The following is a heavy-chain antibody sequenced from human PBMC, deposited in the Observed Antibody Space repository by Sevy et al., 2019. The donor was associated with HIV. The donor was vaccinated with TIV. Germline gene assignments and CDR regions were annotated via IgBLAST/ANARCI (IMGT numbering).Heavy chain of an antibody. D-gene: IGHD3-16*01. Sequence: ASVTVSCKASGYTFTSYGISWVRQAPGQGLAWMGWISAYKGNTNYAQKFQGRVTMTTDTSTFTAYMELRSLRYDDTAVYYCARDRDYDYIWGTFPYRDYWGQGTLVTVSS. V-gene: IGHV1-18*01. CDR1: GYTFTSYG. CDR2: ISAYKGNT. CDR3: ARDRDYDYIWGTFPYRDY. J-gene: IGHJ4*02.